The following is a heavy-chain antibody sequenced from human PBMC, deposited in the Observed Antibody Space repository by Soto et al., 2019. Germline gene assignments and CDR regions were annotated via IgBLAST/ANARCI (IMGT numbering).Heavy chain of an antibody. Sequence: GASVKVSRKALGYTSSSYGINWVRQAPGQGLEWMGWISVFNGDTKYAQKFQGRVAITKDPGTSTAHMELRSLRSDDAAVYFCATKDDHKDDQPYYYGMDVWGQGTTVTVS. CDR3: ATKDDHKDDQPYYYGMDV. CDR1: GYTSSSYG. D-gene: IGHD3-16*01. CDR2: ISVFNGDT. V-gene: IGHV1-18*01. J-gene: IGHJ6*02.